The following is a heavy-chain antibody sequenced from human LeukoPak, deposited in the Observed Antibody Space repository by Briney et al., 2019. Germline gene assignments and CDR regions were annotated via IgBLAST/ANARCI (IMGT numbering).Heavy chain of an antibody. Sequence: PSETLSLTCAISGGSIISSNWWSWVRQPPGKGLEWIREIYHSGSTNYSPSLKGRVAISIDKSKNQFSLNLTSVTAADTAMYYCARNYYYDSSGYYLRLDPWGQGTLVIVSS. CDR3: ARNYYYDSSGYYLRLDP. CDR2: IYHSGST. J-gene: IGHJ5*02. V-gene: IGHV4-4*02. D-gene: IGHD3-22*01. CDR1: GGSIISSNW.